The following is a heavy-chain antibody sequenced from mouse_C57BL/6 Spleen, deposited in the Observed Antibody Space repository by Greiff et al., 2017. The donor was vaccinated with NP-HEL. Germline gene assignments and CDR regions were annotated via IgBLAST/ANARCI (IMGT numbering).Heavy chain of an antibody. CDR2: IDPADGNT. J-gene: IGHJ3*01. CDR1: GFNIKNSY. D-gene: IGHD2-4*01. V-gene: IGHV14-3*01. Sequence: VQLQQPVAELVKPGASVKLSCTASGFNIKNSYMQWVKQRPEQGLEWIGRIDPADGNTKYTPKFQGKATITADTSSTTAYLQLSSPTSEDTAIYYCTGGYYDYLFADWGQGTLVTVSA. CDR3: TGGYYDYLFAD.